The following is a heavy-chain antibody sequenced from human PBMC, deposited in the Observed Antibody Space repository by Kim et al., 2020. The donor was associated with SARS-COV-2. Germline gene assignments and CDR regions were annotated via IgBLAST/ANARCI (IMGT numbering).Heavy chain of an antibody. D-gene: IGHD5-18*01. V-gene: IGHV4-39*01. CDR3: ARHGYSYRVGY. J-gene: IGHJ4*02. Sequence: TYDNPSPKGRVPISLDTSKNQFSLKLSSVTAADTAVYYCARHGYSYRVGYWGQGTLVTVSS. CDR2: T.